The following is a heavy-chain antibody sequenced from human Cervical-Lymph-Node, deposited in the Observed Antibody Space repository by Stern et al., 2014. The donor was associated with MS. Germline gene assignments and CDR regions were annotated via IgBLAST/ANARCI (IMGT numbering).Heavy chain of an antibody. V-gene: IGHV4-59*01. CDR3: ARGATQAFDP. Sequence: QLQLQESGPGLEKPSETLSLTCTVSGGSISSYYWSWIRQPPGKGLEWIGYIYYSGSTNYNPSLKSRVTISVDTSKNQFSLKLSSVTAADTAVYYCARGATQAFDPWGQGTLVTVSS. J-gene: IGHJ5*02. CDR2: IYYSGST. CDR1: GGSISSYY.